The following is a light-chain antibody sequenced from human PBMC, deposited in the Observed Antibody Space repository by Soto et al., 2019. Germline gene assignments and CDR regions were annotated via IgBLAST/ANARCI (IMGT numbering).Light chain of an antibody. CDR2: LGS. CDR3: MQTLRSPRT. Sequence: DVVMTQSPLSLPVTPGESASISCTSSQNLLYSNGYIYLDWSLKKPGRSPQLLIYLGSNRASGVPDRFRGSGSGTDFTLTISRVEAEDVGDYYCMQTLRSPRTFGGGTKVDLK. V-gene: IGKV2-28*01. J-gene: IGKJ4*01. CDR1: QNLLYSNGYIY.